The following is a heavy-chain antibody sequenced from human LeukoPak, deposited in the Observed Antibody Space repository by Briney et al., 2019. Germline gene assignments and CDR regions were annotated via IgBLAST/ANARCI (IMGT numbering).Heavy chain of an antibody. CDR3: ATLTTFVWLGKSAEGGDY. J-gene: IGHJ4*02. D-gene: IGHD4-11*01. CDR1: GFTFSDYG. CDR2: VSYDENNQ. Sequence: GGSLRLSCAASGFTFSDYGMHWVRQAPGKGLEWVGVVSYDENNQYYAESVKGRFTVARDNSKNTLYLQMSSLRAEDTAVYYCATLTTFVWLGKSAEGGDYWGQGTLVTVSA. V-gene: IGHV3-33*05.